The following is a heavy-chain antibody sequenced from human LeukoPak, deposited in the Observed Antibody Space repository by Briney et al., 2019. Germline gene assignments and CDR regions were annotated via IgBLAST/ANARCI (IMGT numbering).Heavy chain of an antibody. CDR3: ARDRFKGYYYDSSGLDY. D-gene: IGHD3-22*01. Sequence: SVKVSCKASGGTFSSYAISWVRQAPGQGLEWMGGIIPISGTANYAQKFQGRVTITADESTSTAYMELSSLRSEDTAVYYCARDRFKGYYYDSSGLDYWGQGTLVTVSS. CDR2: IIPISGTA. CDR1: GGTFSSYA. J-gene: IGHJ4*02. V-gene: IGHV1-69*13.